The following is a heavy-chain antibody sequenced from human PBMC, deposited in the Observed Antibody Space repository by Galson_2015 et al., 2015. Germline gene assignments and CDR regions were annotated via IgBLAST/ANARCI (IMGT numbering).Heavy chain of an antibody. D-gene: IGHD2-2*01. CDR3: ARRPCYQLLCHWYFDL. Sequence: SVKVSCKASGYTFTSYAMHWVRQAPGQRLEWMGWINAGNGNTKYSQKFQGRVTMTTDTSTSTAYMELRSLRSDDTAVYYCARRPCYQLLCHWYFDLWGRGTLVTVSS. J-gene: IGHJ2*01. CDR1: GYTFTSYA. CDR2: INAGNGNT. V-gene: IGHV1-3*01.